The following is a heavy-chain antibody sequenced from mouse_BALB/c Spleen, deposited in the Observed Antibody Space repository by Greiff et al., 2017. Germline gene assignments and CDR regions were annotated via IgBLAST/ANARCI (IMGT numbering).Heavy chain of an antibody. J-gene: IGHJ2*01. V-gene: IGHV14-3*02. D-gene: IGHD1-1*01. Sequence: VQLQQSGAELVKPGASVKLSCTASGFNIKDTYMHWVKQRPEQGLEWIGRIDPANGNTKYDPKFQGKATITADPSSNTAYLQLSSLTSEDTAVYYCARPYYGSSPGVYFDYWGQGTTLTVSS. CDR3: ARPYYGSSPGVYFDY. CDR1: GFNIKDTY. CDR2: IDPANGNT.